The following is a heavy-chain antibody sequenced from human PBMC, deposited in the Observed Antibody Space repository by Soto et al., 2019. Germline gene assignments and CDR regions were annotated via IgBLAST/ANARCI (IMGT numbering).Heavy chain of an antibody. Sequence: PGGALRLSCAASGFTFSRYRMNWVRQAPGKGLEWVSSISSSSSYIYYADSVKGRFTISRDNFKNTLYLQMSSLRTDDTAVYYCARDRPHITIFGYGDYSGQGNLVTVSS. CDR2: ISSSSSYI. J-gene: IGHJ4*02. CDR3: ARDRPHITIFGYGDY. D-gene: IGHD3-3*01. CDR1: GFTFSRYR. V-gene: IGHV3-21*06.